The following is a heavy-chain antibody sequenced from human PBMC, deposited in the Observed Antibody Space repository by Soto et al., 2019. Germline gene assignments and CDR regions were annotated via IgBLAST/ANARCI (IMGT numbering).Heavy chain of an antibody. CDR3: ARGEGSRWYFYYFDY. J-gene: IGHJ4*02. D-gene: IGHD6-13*01. V-gene: IGHV1-2*02. CDR1: GYTFSGYY. Sequence: QVQLVQSGAEVKKPGASVKVSCKASGYTFSGYYMHWVRQAPGQGLEWMGWINPNSGGTNYAQKFQGRVTMTRDTSISTAYMEFSSLRSDDTAVYYCARGEGSRWYFYYFDYWGQGTLVTVSS. CDR2: INPNSGGT.